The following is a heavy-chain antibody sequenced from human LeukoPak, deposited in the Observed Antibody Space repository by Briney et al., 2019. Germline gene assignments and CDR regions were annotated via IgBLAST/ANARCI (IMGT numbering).Heavy chain of an antibody. Sequence: SVKVSCKASRGTFTNYAISWVRQAPGQGLEWMGGIIPIFATANYAQKFQGRVTMTEDTSTDTAYMELSSLRSEDTAVYYCATAAPHHYCTNGVCYSFYFDYWGQGTLVTVSS. CDR1: RGTFTNYA. D-gene: IGHD2-8*01. CDR2: IIPIFATA. CDR3: ATAAPHHYCTNGVCYSFYFDY. V-gene: IGHV1-69*06. J-gene: IGHJ4*02.